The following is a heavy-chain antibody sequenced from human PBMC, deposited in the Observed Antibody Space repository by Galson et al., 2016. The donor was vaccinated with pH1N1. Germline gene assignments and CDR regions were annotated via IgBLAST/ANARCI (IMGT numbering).Heavy chain of an antibody. CDR2: INPRDPYT. CDR3: STGPSPDY. V-gene: IGHV5-10-1*01. Sequence: QSGAEVKEPGESLTISCKGSASSFTSYWISWVRQMPGKGLEWMGRINPRDPYTDYSPSFQGNATISTDESISTAYLKWSTLKASDTAIYYCSTGPSPDYWGQGTLVIVSS. CDR1: ASSFTSYW. J-gene: IGHJ4*02.